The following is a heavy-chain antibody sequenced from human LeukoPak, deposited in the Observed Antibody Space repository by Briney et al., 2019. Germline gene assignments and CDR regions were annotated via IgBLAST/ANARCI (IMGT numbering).Heavy chain of an antibody. D-gene: IGHD6-13*01. CDR1: GGSISIGGYH. Sequence: SQTLSLTCTVSGGSISIGGYHWSWIRQHPGKGLEWIGYIYYSGSTYYNPSLKSRVTISVDTSKNQFSLKLSSVTAADTAVYYCARAGSSSWYGYYFDYWGQGTLVTVSS. CDR3: ARAGSSSWYGYYFDY. J-gene: IGHJ4*02. V-gene: IGHV4-31*03. CDR2: IYYSGST.